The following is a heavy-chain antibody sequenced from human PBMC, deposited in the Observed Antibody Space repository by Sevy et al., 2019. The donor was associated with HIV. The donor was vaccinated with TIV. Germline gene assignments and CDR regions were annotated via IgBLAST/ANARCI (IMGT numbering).Heavy chain of an antibody. CDR2: IWYDGRTE. J-gene: IGHJ5*01. V-gene: IGHV3-33*01. D-gene: IGHD3-16*02. Sequence: VGSLRLSCVASGFTFRSFSMHWVRQAPGKELEWVAAIWYDGRTERYADSVQGRFTISRDNSKKTLHLQMNSLRAEDTALYYCARDAARVIVPTAGFDSWGQGTLVTVSS. CDR3: ARDAARVIVPTAGFDS. CDR1: GFTFRSFS.